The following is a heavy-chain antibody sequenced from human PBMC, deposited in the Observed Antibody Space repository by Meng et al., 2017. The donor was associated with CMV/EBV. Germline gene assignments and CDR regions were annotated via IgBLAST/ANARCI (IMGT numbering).Heavy chain of an antibody. CDR2: IYYSRST. D-gene: IGHD2-15*01. Sequence: WRPGLLKPSNTPSHTRTRYGGSISSVDYYWICTPQPPGKGLMWIRYIYYSRSTYYNPSLKSRVTIAVDTSKNQFSLKLSSVTAADTALYYSARVYCIGGSCYGNWFDPWGQGTLVTVSS. CDR1: GGSISSVDYY. CDR3: ARVYCIGGSCYGNWFDP. J-gene: IGHJ5*02. V-gene: IGHV4-30-4*08.